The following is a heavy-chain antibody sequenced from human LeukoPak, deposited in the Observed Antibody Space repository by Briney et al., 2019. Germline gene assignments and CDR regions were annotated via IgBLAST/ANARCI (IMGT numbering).Heavy chain of an antibody. Sequence: GGSLRLSCAASGFTFDDYGTSWVRQAPGKGLEWVSGINWNGGSTGYADSVKGRFTISRDNAKNSLYLQMNSLRAEDTALYYCARGKSSSWSYYYYYMDVWGKGTTVTVSS. J-gene: IGHJ6*03. CDR3: ARGKSSSWSYYYYYMDV. D-gene: IGHD6-13*01. CDR1: GFTFDDYG. CDR2: INWNGGST. V-gene: IGHV3-20*04.